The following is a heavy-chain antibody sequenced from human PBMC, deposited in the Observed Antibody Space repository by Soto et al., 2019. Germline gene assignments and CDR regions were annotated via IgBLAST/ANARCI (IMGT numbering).Heavy chain of an antibody. CDR1: GYTFTSYG. V-gene: IGHV1-18*01. CDR3: ATEATLENDGFHL. CDR2: IGTDTGNT. Sequence: ASVKVSCKASGYTFTSYGISWARQAPGQGLEWMGWIGTDTGNTNYAQELQDRVTMTRDTSTTTAYMELRSLTSDDTALYFCATEATLENDGFHLSARGRLVTI. J-gene: IGHJ3*01.